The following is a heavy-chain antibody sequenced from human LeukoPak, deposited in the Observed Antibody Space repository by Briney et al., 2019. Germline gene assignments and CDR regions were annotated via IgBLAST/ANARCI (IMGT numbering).Heavy chain of an antibody. CDR1: GFTFTTYW. V-gene: IGHV3-74*01. J-gene: IGHJ6*02. CDR3: ARDAVDTANAV. D-gene: IGHD5-18*01. CDR2: INSDGSIT. Sequence: GGSLRLSCAASGFTFTTYWMRWVRQAPGKGLVWVSHINSDGSITSYADSVKGRFTIPRDNAKNTLYLQMNSLRAEDTAVYYCARDAVDTANAVWGQGTTVTVSS.